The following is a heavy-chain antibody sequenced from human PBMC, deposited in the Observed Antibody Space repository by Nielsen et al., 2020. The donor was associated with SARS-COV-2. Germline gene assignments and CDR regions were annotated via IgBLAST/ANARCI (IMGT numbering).Heavy chain of an antibody. J-gene: IGHJ6*02. CDR1: GFTFSSYA. Sequence: GESLKISCAASGFTFSSYAMHWVRQAPGKGLEWVAVIWYDGSNKYYADSVKGRFTISRDNSKNTLYLQMNSLRAEDTAVYYCARDGGIDYGMDVWGQGTTVTVSS. CDR3: ARDGGIDYGMDV. V-gene: IGHV3-33*08. CDR2: IWYDGSNK.